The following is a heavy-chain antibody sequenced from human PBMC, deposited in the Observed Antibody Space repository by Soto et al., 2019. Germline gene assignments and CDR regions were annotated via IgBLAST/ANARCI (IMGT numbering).Heavy chain of an antibody. J-gene: IGHJ3*02. CDR1: GFSLTTVGMG. V-gene: IGHV2-5*02. D-gene: IGHD3-16*01. CDR2: IYWDDDK. Sequence: KESGPTLVKPTQTLTLTCTFSGFSLTTVGMGVGWIRQPPGKALDWLGIIYWDDDKRYSPSLNGRVTFIKDTSKNQVVLTMPNMDPVDTATYYCAHRNSRLFAFDIWGQGTLVTVSS. CDR3: AHRNSRLFAFDI.